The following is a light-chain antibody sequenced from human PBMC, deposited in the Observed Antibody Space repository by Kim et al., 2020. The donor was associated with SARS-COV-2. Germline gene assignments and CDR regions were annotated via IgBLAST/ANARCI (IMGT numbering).Light chain of an antibody. V-gene: IGKV3-11*01. Sequence: EIVLTQSPATLSLSPGERATLSCRASQSVSRYLAWYQQKPGQAPRLLIYDASNRATGIQARFSGSGSGTDFTLTISSLEPEDFAVYYCQQRSNWWTFGQGTKVDIK. CDR1: QSVSRY. J-gene: IGKJ1*01. CDR3: QQRSNWWT. CDR2: DAS.